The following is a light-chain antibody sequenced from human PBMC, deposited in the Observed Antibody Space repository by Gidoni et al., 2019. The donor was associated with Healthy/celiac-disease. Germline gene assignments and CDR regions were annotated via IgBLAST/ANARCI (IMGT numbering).Light chain of an antibody. J-gene: IGKJ1*01. CDR2: WAS. Sequence: DIVLTQPPASLAVSLGERATINCKSSQSVLYSYNNKNYLAWYQQKPGQPPKLLIYWASTRESGVPERFSGSGSGTDFTLTISSLQAEDVAVYYCQQYYSTPRTFXXXTKVEIK. CDR3: QQYYSTPRT. V-gene: IGKV4-1*01. CDR1: QSVLYSYNNKNY.